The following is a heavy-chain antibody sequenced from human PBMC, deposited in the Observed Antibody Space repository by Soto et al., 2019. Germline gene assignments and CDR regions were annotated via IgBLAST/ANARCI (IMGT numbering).Heavy chain of an antibody. CDR2: ISDRTQNYAT. CDR3: IHYGSGSYSTDY. D-gene: IGHD3-10*01. V-gene: IGHV3-73*02. Sequence: EVQVVESGGGLVQPGGSLKLSCAASGFSFSGAVMPWVRQASGKGLEWVGRISDRTQNYATTYAASVQGRFTISRDDSKDTAYLQMNSLKTEDTALDYCIHYGSGSYSTDYWGPGTLVTVSS. CDR1: GFSFSGAV. J-gene: IGHJ4*02.